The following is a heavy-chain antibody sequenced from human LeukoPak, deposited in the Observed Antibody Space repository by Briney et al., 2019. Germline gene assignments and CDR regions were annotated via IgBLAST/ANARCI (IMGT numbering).Heavy chain of an antibody. CDR2: IIPILGIA. CDR1: GGTFSSYA. Sequence: SVKVSCKTSGGTFSSYAISWVRQAPGQGLEWMGRIIPILGIANYAQKFQGRVTITADKSTSTAYMELSSLRSEDTAVYYCARELLAEANSGYWGQGTLVTVSS. CDR3: ARELLAEANSGY. D-gene: IGHD6-13*01. J-gene: IGHJ4*02. V-gene: IGHV1-69*04.